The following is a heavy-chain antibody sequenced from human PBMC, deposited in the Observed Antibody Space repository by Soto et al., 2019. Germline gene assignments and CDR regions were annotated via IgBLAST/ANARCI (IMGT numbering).Heavy chain of an antibody. V-gene: IGHV3-23*01. CDR3: AKDFTRNYDFWSGYYVVDY. CDR2: ISGSGGST. CDR1: GFTFSSYA. J-gene: IGHJ4*02. Sequence: GGSLRLSCAASGFTFSSYAMSWVRQAPGKGLEWVSAISGSGGSTYYADSVKGRFTISRDNSKNTLYLQMNSLRAEDTAVYYCAKDFTRNYDFWSGYYVVDYWGQGTLVTVSS. D-gene: IGHD3-3*01.